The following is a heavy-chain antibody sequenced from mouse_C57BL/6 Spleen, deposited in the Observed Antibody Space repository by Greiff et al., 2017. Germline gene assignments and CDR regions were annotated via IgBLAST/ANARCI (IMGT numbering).Heavy chain of an antibody. V-gene: IGHV1-80*01. J-gene: IGHJ2*01. CDR3: ARFDDGYYYFDY. D-gene: IGHD2-3*01. CDR1: GYAFSSYW. CDR2: IYPGDGDT. Sequence: QVQLKESGAELVKPGASVKISCKASGYAFSSYWMNWVKQRPGKGLEWIGQIYPGDGDTNYNGKFKGKATLTADKSSSTAYMQLSSLTSEDSAVYFCARFDDGYYYFDYWGQGTTLTVSS.